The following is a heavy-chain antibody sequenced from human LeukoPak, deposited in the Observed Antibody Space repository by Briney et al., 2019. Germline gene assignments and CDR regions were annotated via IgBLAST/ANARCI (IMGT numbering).Heavy chain of an antibody. CDR2: IYYSVST. CDR1: GGSISSGDYY. V-gene: IGHV4-30-4*08. CDR3: ARAPNPSYDYVWGSYRYTRWFDP. D-gene: IGHD3-16*02. Sequence: SETLSLTCTVSGGSISSGDYYWSWIRQPPGKGLEWIGYIYYSVSTYYNPSLKSRVTISVDTSKNQFSLKLSSVTAADTAVYYCARAPNPSYDYVWGSYRYTRWFDPWGQGTLVTVSS. J-gene: IGHJ5*02.